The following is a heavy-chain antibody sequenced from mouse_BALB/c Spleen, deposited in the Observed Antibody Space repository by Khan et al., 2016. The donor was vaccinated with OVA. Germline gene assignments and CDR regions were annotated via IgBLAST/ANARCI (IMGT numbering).Heavy chain of an antibody. Sequence: EVQRVESGPELVKPGASVKMSCKASGYTFTSYVMHWVKQKPGQGLEWIGYINPYNDGTKYNEKFKGKTTLTSDKSSSTAYMELSSLTSEDSAVYYGARRDYYGSSSFAYWGQGTLVTVSA. J-gene: IGHJ3*01. CDR1: GYTFTSYV. CDR2: INPYNDGT. D-gene: IGHD1-1*01. CDR3: ARRDYYGSSSFAY. V-gene: IGHV1S136*01.